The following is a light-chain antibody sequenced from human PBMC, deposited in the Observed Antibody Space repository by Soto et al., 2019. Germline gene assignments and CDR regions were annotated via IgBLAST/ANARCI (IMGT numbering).Light chain of an antibody. CDR2: DAS. CDR3: QQANSFPLT. Sequence: DIQLTQSPSSLSASVGDRVTITCRASQTMSIYLNWYQQRPEKAPKLVIYDASSLQSGVPSRFSGSGSGTDFTLTISSLQPEDFATYYCQQANSFPLTFGGGTKVEI. CDR1: QTMSIY. J-gene: IGKJ4*01. V-gene: IGKV1-12*01.